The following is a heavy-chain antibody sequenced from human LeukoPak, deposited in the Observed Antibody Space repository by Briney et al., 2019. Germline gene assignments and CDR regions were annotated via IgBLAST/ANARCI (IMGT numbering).Heavy chain of an antibody. CDR1: GGPISISNYY. J-gene: IGHJ6*02. Sequence: SETLSLTCTVSGGPISISNYYWGWVRQPPGKGLEWIGSIYYSGSTYYHPSLKNRVTISVDTSKNQFSLKLSSVIAADTAVYYCASSVGTYYYYGMDVWGQGTTVTVSS. CDR2: IYYSGST. V-gene: IGHV4-39*07. CDR3: ASSVGTYYYYGMDV. D-gene: IGHD3-10*01.